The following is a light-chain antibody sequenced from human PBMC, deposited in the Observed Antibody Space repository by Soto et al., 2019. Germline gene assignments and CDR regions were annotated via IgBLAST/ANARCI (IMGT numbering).Light chain of an antibody. CDR2: GAS. CDR1: QSVSSN. CDR3: QQYNNWPPT. Sequence: IKLPQSPATLSVSSGERATISCRTSQSVSSNLAWYQQKPGQAPRLLIYGASTRATGIPARFSGSGSGTEFTLTISSLQSEDFAVYYCQQYNNWPPTFGQGTKV. J-gene: IGKJ1*01. V-gene: IGKV3-15*01.